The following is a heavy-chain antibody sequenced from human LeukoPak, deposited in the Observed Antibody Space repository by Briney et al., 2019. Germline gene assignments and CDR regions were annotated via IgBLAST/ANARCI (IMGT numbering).Heavy chain of an antibody. CDR2: ISDDVSNK. V-gene: IGHV3-30*18. CDR1: GFTFSSYG. J-gene: IGHJ3*02. CDR3: AKEPGITIFGVVGAFDI. Sequence: AGGSLRLSCAASGFTFSSYGMHWVSQAPGKGLEWVAVISDDVSNKYYADSVKGRFTISRDNSKNTLYLQMNSLRAEDTAVYYCAKEPGITIFGVVGAFDIWGQGTMVTVSS. D-gene: IGHD3-3*01.